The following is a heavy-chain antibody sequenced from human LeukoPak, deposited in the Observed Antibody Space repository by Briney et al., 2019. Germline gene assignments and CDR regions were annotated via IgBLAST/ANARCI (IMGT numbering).Heavy chain of an antibody. D-gene: IGHD3-22*01. CDR1: GGSISSYY. J-gene: IGHJ4*02. CDR3: ARENYDSSGYSIFDY. CDR2: IYYSGST. V-gene: IGHV4-59*01. Sequence: PSETLSLTXTVSGGSISSYYWSWIRQPPGKGLEWIGYIYYSGSTNYNPSLKSRVTISVDTSKNQFSLKLSSVTAADTAVYYCARENYDSSGYSIFDYWGQGTLVTVSS.